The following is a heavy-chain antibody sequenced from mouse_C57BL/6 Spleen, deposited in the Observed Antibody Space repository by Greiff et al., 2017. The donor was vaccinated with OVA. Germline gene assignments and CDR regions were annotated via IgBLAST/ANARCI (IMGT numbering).Heavy chain of an antibody. CDR3: ASSYDYTWFAY. CDR2: INPNNGGT. V-gene: IGHV1-22*01. Sequence: VQLQQSGPELVKPGASVKMSCKASGYTFTDYNMHWVKQSHGKSLEWIGSINPNNGGTSYNQKFKGKATLTVNKSSSTAYMELRSLTSEDSAVYYCASSYDYTWFAYWGQGTLVTVSA. D-gene: IGHD2-4*01. CDR1: GYTFTDYN. J-gene: IGHJ3*01.